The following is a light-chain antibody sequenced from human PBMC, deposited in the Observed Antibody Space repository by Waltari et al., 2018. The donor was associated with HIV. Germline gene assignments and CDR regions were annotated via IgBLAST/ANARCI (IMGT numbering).Light chain of an antibody. CDR3: CSYVSEIVPCV. V-gene: IGLV2-23*02. CDR2: DVR. Sequence: QTALTQPASVSGSPGQSLTISCTGTSSDVGASNLVSWYQQHPGKAPRLIIYDVRERPAGVSNRFTGSKSGNTASLTISGLQAEDEADYYCCSYVSEIVPCVFGGGTKLTVL. J-gene: IGLJ3*02. CDR1: SSDVGASNL.